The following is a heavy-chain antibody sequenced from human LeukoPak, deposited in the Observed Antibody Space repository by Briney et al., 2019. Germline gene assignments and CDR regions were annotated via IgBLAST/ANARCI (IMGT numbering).Heavy chain of an antibody. CDR1: GGSITNYN. CDR2: ISDSGST. J-gene: IGHJ5*02. V-gene: IGHV4-59*08. CDR3: ARRRVGDLTVGSDTWFDP. Sequence: PSETLSLTCTVPGGSITNYNCNSVPQPPGKGLEWIGYISDSGSTNYNPSLQSRVTISVDTSKNQFSLKLSSVTASDTAVYYCARRRVGDLTVGSDTWFDPWGQGALVTVSS. D-gene: IGHD4-11*01.